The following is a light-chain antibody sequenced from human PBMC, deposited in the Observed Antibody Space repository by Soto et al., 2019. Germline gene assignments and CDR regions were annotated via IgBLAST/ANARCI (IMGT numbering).Light chain of an antibody. CDR1: QSVTNNY. J-gene: IGKJ2*01. Sequence: EVVLTQSPGTLSLSPGDRATLSCRASQSVTNNYFAWYQQKPGQAPRLLIFGSSDRATGIPDRFSGSGSGTEVIITISRLEPADFAVYYCQQQDSSSPSTFGQGTKLEIK. V-gene: IGKV3-20*01. CDR2: GSS. CDR3: QQQDSSSPST.